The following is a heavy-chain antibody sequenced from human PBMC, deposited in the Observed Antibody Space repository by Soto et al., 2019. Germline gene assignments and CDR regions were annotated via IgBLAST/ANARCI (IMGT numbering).Heavy chain of an antibody. CDR1: GYTFTSYG. J-gene: IGHJ3*02. Sequence: ASVKVSCKASGYTFTSYGISWVRQAPGQGLEWMGWISAYNGNTNYAQKLQGRVTITTDTSTSTAYTELRSLRSDDTAMYYCARENYYDSSGYEGAFDIWGQGTMVTVSS. CDR2: ISAYNGNT. CDR3: ARENYYDSSGYEGAFDI. V-gene: IGHV1-18*04. D-gene: IGHD3-22*01.